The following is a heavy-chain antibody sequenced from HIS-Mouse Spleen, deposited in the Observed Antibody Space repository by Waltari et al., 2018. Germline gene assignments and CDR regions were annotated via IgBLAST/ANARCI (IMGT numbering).Heavy chain of an antibody. Sequence: QVQLVQSGAEVKKPGASVKVSCKASGYTFTGYYMHWVRQAPGQGLEWMGWFNPKSGGNNEAQKFQGRVTMTRDTSISTADRELSRLRSDDTAVYYCARSPSGSSWYDYWGQGTLVTVSS. CDR2: FNPKSGGN. D-gene: IGHD6-13*01. CDR3: ARSPSGSSWYDY. CDR1: GYTFTGYY. V-gene: IGHV1-2*02. J-gene: IGHJ4*02.